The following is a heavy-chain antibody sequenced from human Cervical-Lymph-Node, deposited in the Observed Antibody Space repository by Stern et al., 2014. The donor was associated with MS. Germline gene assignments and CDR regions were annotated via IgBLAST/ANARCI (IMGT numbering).Heavy chain of an antibody. V-gene: IGHV3-23*01. D-gene: IGHD6-13*01. CDR1: GFTFSTYA. CDR2: ISLTGGST. J-gene: IGHJ6*02. Sequence: EVQLLESGGGVVQPGESLRLSCAASGFTFSTYAMSWVRQAPGKGLEWVSAISLTGGSTYYADSVKGRFTISRDNSKNTLYLQMNSLGAEDTAIYYCAKTLSSTRDGLDVWGQGTTVTVSS. CDR3: AKTLSSTRDGLDV.